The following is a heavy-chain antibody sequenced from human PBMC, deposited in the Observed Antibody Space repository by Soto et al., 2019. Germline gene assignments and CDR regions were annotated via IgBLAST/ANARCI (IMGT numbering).Heavy chain of an antibody. CDR1: GGSISSSNW. J-gene: IGHJ6*02. D-gene: IGHD3-10*01. CDR3: ARSPYYDYYYYYGMDV. CDR2: IYHSGST. V-gene: IGHV4-4*02. Sequence: PSETLSLTCAVSGGSISSSNWWSWVRQPPGKGLEWIGEIYHSGSTNYNPSLKSRVTISVDKSKNQFSLKLSSVTAADTAVYYCARSPYYDYYYYYGMDVWGQGTTVTVYS.